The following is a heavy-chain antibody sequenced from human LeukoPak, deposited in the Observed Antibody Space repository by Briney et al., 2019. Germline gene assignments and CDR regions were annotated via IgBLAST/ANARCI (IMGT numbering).Heavy chain of an antibody. V-gene: IGHV3-30*18. CDR3: AKDPRKAVAVNYFDY. D-gene: IGHD6-19*01. CDR1: RFTFSSYG. CDR2: ISYDGSNK. Sequence: GGSLRLSCAASRFTFSSYGMHWVRQAPGNGLEWVAVISYDGSNKYYADSVKGRFTISRDNSKNKLYLQMNSVRAEDTAVYYCAKDPRKAVAVNYFDYWGQGTLVTVSS. J-gene: IGHJ4*02.